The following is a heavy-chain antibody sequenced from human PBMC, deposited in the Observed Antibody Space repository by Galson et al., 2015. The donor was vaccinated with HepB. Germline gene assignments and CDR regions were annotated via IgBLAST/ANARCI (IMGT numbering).Heavy chain of an antibody. Sequence: SVKVSCKASGGTFSNYAINWVRQAPGQGLEWMGNIIPFLGIANYAQKYQGRLTMSADTSTSTAYMDLSNLRSADTAVYYCARGYYDSSGYRGAIDPWGQGTLVTVSS. CDR2: IIPFLGIA. V-gene: IGHV1-69*04. CDR3: ARGYYDSSGYRGAIDP. J-gene: IGHJ5*02. CDR1: GGTFSNYA. D-gene: IGHD3-22*01.